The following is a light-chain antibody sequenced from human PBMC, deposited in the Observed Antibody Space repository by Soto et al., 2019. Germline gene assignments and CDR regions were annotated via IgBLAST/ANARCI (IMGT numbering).Light chain of an antibody. Sequence: EIVLTQSPANLSLSPGERATLSYRASQSVSSYLAWYQQRPGQAPRLLIYDASNRATGIPARFSGSGSGTDFTLSISSLEPEDFAVYYCQQRSSWPWTFGQGTKVDIK. V-gene: IGKV3-11*01. CDR3: QQRSSWPWT. CDR1: QSVSSY. CDR2: DAS. J-gene: IGKJ1*01.